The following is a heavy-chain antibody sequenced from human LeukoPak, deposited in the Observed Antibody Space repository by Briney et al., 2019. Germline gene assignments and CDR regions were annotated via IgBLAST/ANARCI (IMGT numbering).Heavy chain of an antibody. Sequence: ASVKVSCKTSGYTSTNYGISWVRQALGQGLEWMGWISPYNGNTNYAQKLQGRVTMTTDTSTSTAYMELRSLRSDDTAMYYCARDYNYYGRDVWGQGTTVTVSS. CDR3: ARDYNYYGRDV. D-gene: IGHD3-10*01. CDR1: GYTSTNYG. J-gene: IGHJ6*02. V-gene: IGHV1-18*01. CDR2: ISPYNGNT.